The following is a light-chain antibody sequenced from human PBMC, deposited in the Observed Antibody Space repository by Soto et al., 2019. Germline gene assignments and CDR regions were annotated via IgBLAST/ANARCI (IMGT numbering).Light chain of an antibody. V-gene: IGLV1-44*01. CDR2: SNN. CDR1: SSNIGSNT. CDR3: AAWDDSLNGPV. Sequence: QSVLTQPPSASGTPGQRVTISCSGSSSNIGSNTVNWYQQLPGTAPKLLIYSNNQRHSGVPDRFSGSKSGTSASLAISGLQYEDEADYYCAAWDDSLNGPVFGGGTKVTVL. J-gene: IGLJ2*01.